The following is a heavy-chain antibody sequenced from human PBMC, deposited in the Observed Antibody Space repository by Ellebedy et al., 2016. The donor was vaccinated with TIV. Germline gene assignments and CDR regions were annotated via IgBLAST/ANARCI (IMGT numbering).Heavy chain of an antibody. CDR1: GFTFSDYY. CDR3: ARDARFIDQQHNWFDP. Sequence: GGSLRLSCAASGFTFSDYYMIWIRQAPGKGLEWVSYISNSGSTIYYADSGKGRFTISRDNTKNSLSLQMNGLRVEDTAVYYCARDARFIDQQHNWFDPWGQGTLVTVSS. J-gene: IGHJ5*02. CDR2: ISNSGSTI. D-gene: IGHD2-2*01. V-gene: IGHV3-11*01.